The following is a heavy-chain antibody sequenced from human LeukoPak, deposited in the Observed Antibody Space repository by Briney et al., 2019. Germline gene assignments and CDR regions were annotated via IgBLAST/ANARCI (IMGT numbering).Heavy chain of an antibody. CDR3: AKEGRITMIVVVPYYFDY. D-gene: IGHD3-22*01. V-gene: IGHV3-23*01. Sequence: PGGSLRLSCAASGFTFSSYAMSWVRQAPGKGLEWVSSISGSGGSTYYADSVKGRFTISTDNSKNTLYLPMNSLRAEDTAVYYCAKEGRITMIVVVPYYFDYWGQGTLVTVSS. J-gene: IGHJ4*02. CDR2: ISGSGGST. CDR1: GFTFSSYA.